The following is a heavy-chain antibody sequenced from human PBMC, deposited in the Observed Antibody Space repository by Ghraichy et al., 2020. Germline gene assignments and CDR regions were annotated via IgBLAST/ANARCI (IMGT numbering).Heavy chain of an antibody. CDR3: AAGSGGSGRGDHEY. J-gene: IGHJ4*02. D-gene: IGHD3-10*01. CDR2: IVVGSGNT. Sequence: SVKVSCKASTFTFSSFVVQWVRQARGERLEWIGWIVVGSGNTNYAQKFQERVTITRDMSTRTSYMELSSLRSEDTAVYYCAAGSGGSGRGDHEYWGQGTLGTVSS. CDR1: TFTFSSFV. V-gene: IGHV1-58*01.